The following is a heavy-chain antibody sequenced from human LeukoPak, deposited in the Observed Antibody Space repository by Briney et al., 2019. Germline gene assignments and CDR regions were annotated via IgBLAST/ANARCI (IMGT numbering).Heavy chain of an antibody. Sequence: GESLKISCKGSGYSFTSYWIGWVRQMPGKGLEWMGIIYPGDSDTRYSPSFQGQVTISADKSISTAYLQWSSLKASDTAMYYCARDLRQPGYYDILTGYSIPAAFDIWGQGTMVTVSS. V-gene: IGHV5-51*01. CDR3: ARDLRQPGYYDILTGYSIPAAFDI. CDR2: IYPGDSDT. CDR1: GYSFTSYW. D-gene: IGHD3-9*01. J-gene: IGHJ3*02.